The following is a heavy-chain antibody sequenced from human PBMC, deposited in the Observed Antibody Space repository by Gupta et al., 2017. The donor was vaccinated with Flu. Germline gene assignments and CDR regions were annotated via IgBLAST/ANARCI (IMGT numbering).Heavy chain of an antibody. J-gene: IGHJ5*01. CDR2: ISWNNNNI. CDR3: AKGPSYIGWFDS. D-gene: IGHD2-21*01. V-gene: IGHV3-9*02. CDR1: GFTSGGYG. Sequence: EVQLVESGGGLVQPGRSLRLSCTASGFTSGGYGMHWVRQVPGKALEWVSGISWNNNNIGDADSVKGRFTISRDSATNSLYLQMNSLKTEDTALYYWAKGPSYIGWFDSWGQGTLVTVSS.